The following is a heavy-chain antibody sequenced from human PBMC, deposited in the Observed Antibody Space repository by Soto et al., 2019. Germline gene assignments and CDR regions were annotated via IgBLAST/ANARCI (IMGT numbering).Heavy chain of an antibody. J-gene: IGHJ5*02. D-gene: IGHD1-26*01. Sequence: VHLVQSGAEVQQPGASVRISCQASGYAFTTSAIHWVRQAPGQSLEWMGWINPATGDTKYSQNVRGRVTFALDTSATTAYMDLRSLASHDTAVYYCARASGRSKLLPFYFDPWGQGTQVTVSS. V-gene: IGHV1-3*01. CDR3: ARASGRSKLLPFYFDP. CDR1: GYAFTTSA. CDR2: INPATGDT.